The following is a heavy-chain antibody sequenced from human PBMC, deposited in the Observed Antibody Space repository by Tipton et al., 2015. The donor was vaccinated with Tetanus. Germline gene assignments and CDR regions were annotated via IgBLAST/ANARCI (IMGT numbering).Heavy chain of an antibody. J-gene: IGHJ4*02. Sequence: GSLRLSCAASGFTFNTYAMSWVRQAPGKGLEWVSSVSGSGLGSYYADSVKDRFTISRDSSNNTVYLQMNSLRAEDTAIYYCAKEGGSVYYKYFFEGWGQGPLVPFSS. CDR1: GFTFNTYA. D-gene: IGHD3-22*01. CDR2: VSGSGLGS. CDR3: AKEGGSVYYKYFFEG. V-gene: IGHV3-23*01.